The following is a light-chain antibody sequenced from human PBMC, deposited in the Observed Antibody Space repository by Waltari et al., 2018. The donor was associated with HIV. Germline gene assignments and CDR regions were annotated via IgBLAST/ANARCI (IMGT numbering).Light chain of an antibody. V-gene: IGLV2-11*01. CDR2: DVT. J-gene: IGLJ3*02. CDR3: CSYAGNYPVL. CDR1: SSDVGGYNY. Sequence: QSALTQPRSVSGSPGQSVTISCTGTSSDVGGYNYVSWYQQHPGKPPKFIIYDVTKRPAGVPDRFSGSKSGNTAALTISGLQAEDEADYYCCSYAGNYPVLFGGGTKLTVL.